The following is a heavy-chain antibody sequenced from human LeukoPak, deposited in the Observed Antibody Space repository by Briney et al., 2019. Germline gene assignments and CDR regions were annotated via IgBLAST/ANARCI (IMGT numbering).Heavy chain of an antibody. V-gene: IGHV1-18*01. J-gene: IGHJ6*03. CDR1: GYTVTSYG. D-gene: IGHD6-13*01. CDR2: MSADNGNT. Sequence: ASVKVSCKAPGYTVTSYGISWVRQAPGQGLEWMGWMSADNGNTNYAQKLQGRVTMTTDTSTSTAYMELRSLRSDDTAVYYCAREYSSSWYGYYYYYMDVWGKGTTVTISS. CDR3: AREYSSSWYGYYYYYMDV.